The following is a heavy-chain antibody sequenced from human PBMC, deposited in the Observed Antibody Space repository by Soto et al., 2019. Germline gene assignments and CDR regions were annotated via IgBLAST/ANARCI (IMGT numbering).Heavy chain of an antibody. Sequence: ASVKVSCKASGYTFTSYALHWVRQAPGQRLEWMGWINGGNGNTKYSQKFHGRVTITRVTSASTAYMELSSLRSEDTAVYYCARPIYDSSGYYYVLDLWGQGTLVTVSS. CDR2: INGGNGNT. V-gene: IGHV1-3*01. D-gene: IGHD3-22*01. CDR1: GYTFTSYA. J-gene: IGHJ5*02. CDR3: ARPIYDSSGYYYVLDL.